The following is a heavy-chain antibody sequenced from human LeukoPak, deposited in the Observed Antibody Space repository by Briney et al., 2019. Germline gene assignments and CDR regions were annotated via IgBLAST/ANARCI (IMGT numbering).Heavy chain of an antibody. CDR1: GFTFSGSG. V-gene: IGHV3-73*01. J-gene: IGHJ4*02. D-gene: IGHD3-10*01. Sequence: GGSLRLSCATSGFTFSGSGIHWVRQASGKGLEWVGRIRSKANNYATAYGASVKGRFTISRDDSKNTAYLQMNSLKTEDTAVYYCARPENRGAVTIYWGQGTLVTVSS. CDR2: IRSKANNYAT. CDR3: ARPENRGAVTIY.